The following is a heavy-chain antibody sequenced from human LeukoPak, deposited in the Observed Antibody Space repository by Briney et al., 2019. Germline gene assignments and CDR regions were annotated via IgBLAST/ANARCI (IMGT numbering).Heavy chain of an antibody. CDR1: GFTVSSNY. J-gene: IGHJ4*02. CDR2: IYSGGST. CDR3: ARNGGYHFDY. Sequence: GGSLRLSCAASGFTVSSNYMSWVRQAPGKGLEWVSIIYSGGSTYYADFVKGRFSISKDNSKNTLYLQMNSLRAEDTAVYYCARNGGYHFDYWGQGTLVTVSS. D-gene: IGHD3-22*01. V-gene: IGHV3-66*01.